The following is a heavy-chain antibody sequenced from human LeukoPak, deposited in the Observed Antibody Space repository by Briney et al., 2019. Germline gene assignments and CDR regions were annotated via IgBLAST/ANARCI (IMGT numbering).Heavy chain of an antibody. CDR2: ISAYNGNT. Sequence: ASVKVSCKASGYTFTSYGISWVRQAPGQGLEWMGWISAYNGNTNYAQKFQGRVTMTRDTSISTAYMELSRLTSDDTAVYYCARDLGYYDIVTGYYIGYFDYWGQGTLVTVSS. D-gene: IGHD3-9*01. V-gene: IGHV1-18*01. J-gene: IGHJ4*02. CDR1: GYTFTSYG. CDR3: ARDLGYYDIVTGYYIGYFDY.